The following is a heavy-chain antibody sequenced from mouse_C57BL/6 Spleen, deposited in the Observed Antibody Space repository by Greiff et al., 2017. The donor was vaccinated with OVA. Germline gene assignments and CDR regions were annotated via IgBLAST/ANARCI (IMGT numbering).Heavy chain of an antibody. Sequence: EVQVVESGGGLVQPGGSLSLSCAASGFTFTDYYMSWVRQPPGQALEWLGFIRNKANGSTSEYSSTVKGRFTISRATSQSLLYLQMNALRAEDSATYYCARYISGWFAYWGKGTLVTVSA. CDR1: GFTFTDYY. V-gene: IGHV7-3*01. CDR2: IRNKANGSTS. D-gene: IGHD1-3*01. J-gene: IGHJ3*01. CDR3: ARYISGWFAY.